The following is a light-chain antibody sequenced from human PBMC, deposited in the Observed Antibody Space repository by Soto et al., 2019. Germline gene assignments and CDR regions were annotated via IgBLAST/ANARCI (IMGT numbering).Light chain of an antibody. Sequence: IQLTQSPSSLSASVGDRVTITCRASQGISSYLAWYQQKPGKAPKLLIYAASTLQSGVPSRFSGSGSGTDFTLSISSLQPEPFATYYCQQLNSYPLTFGGGTKVEIK. CDR1: QGISSY. CDR2: AAS. CDR3: QQLNSYPLT. V-gene: IGKV1-9*01. J-gene: IGKJ4*01.